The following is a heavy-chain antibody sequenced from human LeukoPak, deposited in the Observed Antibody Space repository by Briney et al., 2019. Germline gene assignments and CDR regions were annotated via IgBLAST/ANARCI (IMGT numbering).Heavy chain of an antibody. J-gene: IGHJ4*02. CDR2: IYYSGST. V-gene: IGHV4-39*01. CDR3: ARPGIAATGAFDC. Sequence: GSLRLSCAASGFTFSNYAMSWVRQAPGKGLEWIGSIYYSGSTYYNPSLKSRVSISVDTSKNQFSLNLTSVTAADTAVYFCARPGIAATGAFDCWGQGTLVTVSS. D-gene: IGHD6-13*01. CDR1: GFTFSNYA.